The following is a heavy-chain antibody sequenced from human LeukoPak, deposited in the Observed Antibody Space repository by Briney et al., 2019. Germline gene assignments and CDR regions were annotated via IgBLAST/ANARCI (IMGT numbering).Heavy chain of an antibody. CDR2: IDTAGDR. J-gene: IGHJ6*03. Sequence: GGSLRLSCAASGFTFRNYDMHWVRQASGKGLEWVSAIDTAGDRSYPVSVKSRFTISRENDKNSLFLQMNNLSAGDAAVYYCARGGSLYDASYYYFLDVWGKGTRVTVSS. V-gene: IGHV3-13*01. CDR3: ARGGSLYDASYYYFLDV. D-gene: IGHD2/OR15-2a*01. CDR1: GFTFRNYD.